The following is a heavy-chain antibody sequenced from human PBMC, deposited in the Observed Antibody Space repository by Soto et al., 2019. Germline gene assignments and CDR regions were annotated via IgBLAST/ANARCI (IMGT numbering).Heavy chain of an antibody. CDR1: GGSFSGYY. CDR2: INHSGST. CDR3: ARGSTFHVQARRYMDV. D-gene: IGHD1-1*01. Sequence: SETLSLTCAVYGGSFSGYYWSWIRQPPGKGLEWIGEINHSGSTNYNPSLKSRVTISVDTSKNQFSLKLSSVTAADTAVYYCARGSTFHVQARRYMDVWGKGTTVTVSS. J-gene: IGHJ6*03. V-gene: IGHV4-34*01.